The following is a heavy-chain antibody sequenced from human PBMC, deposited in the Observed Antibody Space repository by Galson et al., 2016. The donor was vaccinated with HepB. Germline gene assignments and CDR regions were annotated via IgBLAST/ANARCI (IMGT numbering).Heavy chain of an antibody. CDR2: IKEDGSEE. CDR1: GFTVSSYW. V-gene: IGHV3-7*01. CDR3: AKKWSYGDYSYFDY. D-gene: IGHD4-17*01. J-gene: IGHJ4*02. Sequence: SLRLSCAASGFTVSSYWMSWGRQAPGKGLEWVANIKEDGSEEYYVDSVRGRFTISRDNAKNSLYLQMNRLRAEDTAVYYCAKKWSYGDYSYFDYWGQGTLVTVSS.